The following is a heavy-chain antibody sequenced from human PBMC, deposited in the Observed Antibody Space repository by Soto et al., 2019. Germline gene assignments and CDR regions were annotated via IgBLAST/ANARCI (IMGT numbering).Heavy chain of an antibody. Sequence: GGSLRLSCAASGFTFSSYAMSWVRQAPGKGLEWVSAISGSGGSTYYADSVKGRFTISRDNSKNTLYLQMNSLRAEDTAVYYCAKDLNQYYYDANDAFDIWAQGTMVTVSS. V-gene: IGHV3-23*01. D-gene: IGHD3-22*01. CDR2: ISGSGGST. CDR3: AKDLNQYYYDANDAFDI. J-gene: IGHJ3*02. CDR1: GFTFSSYA.